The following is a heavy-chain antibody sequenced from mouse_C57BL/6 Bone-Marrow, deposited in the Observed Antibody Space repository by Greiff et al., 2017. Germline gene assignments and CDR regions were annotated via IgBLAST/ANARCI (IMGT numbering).Heavy chain of an antibody. V-gene: IGHV1-81*01. CDR2: IYPRSGNT. Sequence: QVQLQQSGAELARPGASVKLSCKASGYTFTSYGISWVKQRTGQGLEWIGEIYPRSGNTYYNEKFKGKATLTADKSSSTAYMELRSLASEDSAVYFCARGNWPGAMDYWGQGTSVTVSS. CDR1: GYTFTSYG. J-gene: IGHJ4*01. D-gene: IGHD4-1*02. CDR3: ARGNWPGAMDY.